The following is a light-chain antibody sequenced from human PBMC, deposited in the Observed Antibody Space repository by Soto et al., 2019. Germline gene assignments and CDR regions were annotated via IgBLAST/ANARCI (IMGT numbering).Light chain of an antibody. CDR3: QKYNNWPPIT. V-gene: IGKV3-15*01. CDR2: GAS. Sequence: EIVMTQSPATLSVSPGERATLSCRASQSVSSNLAWYQQKPGQAPRLLIYGASTRATGIPARFSGSGSGTDITLTISSLQSEDFAVYYCQKYNNWPPITFGQGTRLEIK. J-gene: IGKJ5*01. CDR1: QSVSSN.